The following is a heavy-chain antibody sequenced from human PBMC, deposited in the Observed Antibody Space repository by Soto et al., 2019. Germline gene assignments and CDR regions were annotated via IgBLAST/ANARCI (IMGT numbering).Heavy chain of an antibody. D-gene: IGHD3-3*01. J-gene: IGHJ4*02. CDR3: ARDSPPYYDFWSGYYDY. Sequence: RASVKVSCKASGYTFTSYAMHWVRQAPGQRLEWMGWINAGNGNTKYSQKFQGRVTITRDTSASTAYMELSSLRSEDTAVYYCARDSPPYYDFWSGYYDYWGQGTLVTVSS. CDR2: INAGNGNT. CDR1: GYTFTSYA. V-gene: IGHV1-3*01.